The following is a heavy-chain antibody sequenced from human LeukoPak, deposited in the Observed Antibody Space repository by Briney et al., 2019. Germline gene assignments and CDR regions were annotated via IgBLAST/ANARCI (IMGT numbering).Heavy chain of an antibody. Sequence: GGSLRLSCATSGFTFSSYAMSWVRQAPGKGLEWVSGLHADSGMTYYADSVKGRFTISRDNSKNTLYFQMNSLRAEDTAVYYCVKDFLHGPHIEPVGSVGPFDYWGQGTLVTVSS. D-gene: IGHD2-2*01. CDR2: LHADSGMT. J-gene: IGHJ4*02. CDR1: GFTFSSYA. CDR3: VKDFLHGPHIEPVGSVGPFDY. V-gene: IGHV3-23*01.